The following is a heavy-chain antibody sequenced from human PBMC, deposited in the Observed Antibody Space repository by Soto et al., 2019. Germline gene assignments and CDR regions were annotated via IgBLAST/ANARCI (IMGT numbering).Heavy chain of an antibody. D-gene: IGHD6-13*01. V-gene: IGHV1-69*01. J-gene: IGHJ6*02. Sequence: QVLLVQSSAEVKKPGSSVKVSCKASGGTFTSTAFSWVRQAPGQGLEWMGGIIPVLGTPDYAQKCQARLTVTADASTTTVHMELSSLRSVDTAVYYCASSAGLDHLLNYYGLNVWGQGTTVTVSS. CDR1: GGTFTSTA. CDR3: ASSAGLDHLLNYYGLNV. CDR2: IIPVLGTP.